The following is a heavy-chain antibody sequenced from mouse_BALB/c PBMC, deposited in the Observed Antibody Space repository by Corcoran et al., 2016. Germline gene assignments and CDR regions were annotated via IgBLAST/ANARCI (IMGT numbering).Heavy chain of an antibody. J-gene: IGHJ1*01. CDR1: GFNIKDTY. Sequence: EVQLQQSGAELVKPGASVKLSCTASGFNIKDTYMHWVKQRPEQGLEWIGRIDPANGNTKYDPKFQGKATITADTSSNTAYLQLSSLTSEDTAVYYGARGWDGYLDVWGAGTTVTVSS. CDR3: ARGWDGYLDV. D-gene: IGHD4-1*01. V-gene: IGHV14-3*02. CDR2: IDPANGNT.